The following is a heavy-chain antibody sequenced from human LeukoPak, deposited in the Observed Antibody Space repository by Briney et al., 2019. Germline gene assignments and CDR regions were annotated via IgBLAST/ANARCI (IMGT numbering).Heavy chain of an antibody. J-gene: IGHJ5*02. CDR2: FHTTGST. V-gene: IGHV4-61*02. Sequence: SETLSLICTVSVGTISSGDYYWTSIRQPAGKGLEWIGRFHTTGSTSYNPSLKNRVTISVDTSKNQLSLKLSSVTAADTAVYYCARDRGISAARGVPSWFDPWGQGILVTVSS. CDR1: VGTISSGDYY. D-gene: IGHD3-10*01. CDR3: ARDRGISAARGVPSWFDP.